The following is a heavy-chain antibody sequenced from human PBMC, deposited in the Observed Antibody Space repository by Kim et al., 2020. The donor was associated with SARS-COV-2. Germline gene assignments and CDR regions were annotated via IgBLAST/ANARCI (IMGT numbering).Heavy chain of an antibody. D-gene: IGHD3-10*01. J-gene: IGHJ1*01. Sequence: GGSLRLSCVTSGFTFSNYAVSWVRQAPGKGLEWVSDIGPGGQANYADSVTRRFTISRDNSKNTLYLQMNSLRAEDTAVYYCVPSRGIRTVIMGDLQHWGQGTLVTVSS. CDR3: VPSRGIRTVIMGDLQH. CDR1: GFTFSNYA. CDR2: IGPGGQA. V-gene: IGHV3-23*01.